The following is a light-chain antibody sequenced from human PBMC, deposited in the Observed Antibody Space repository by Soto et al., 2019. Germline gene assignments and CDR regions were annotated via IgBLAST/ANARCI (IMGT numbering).Light chain of an antibody. CDR1: SSDVGGYNY. CDR3: SSYTSSSTRV. CDR2: EVS. J-gene: IGLJ3*02. V-gene: IGLV2-14*01. Sequence: QSALTQPASVSGSPGQSITISCTGTSSDVGGYNYVSWYQQHPGKAPKLMIYEVSNRPSGVSNRFSGSKSGNTASLTISGLPAEAEADYYCSSYTSSSTRVFGGGTKVTVL.